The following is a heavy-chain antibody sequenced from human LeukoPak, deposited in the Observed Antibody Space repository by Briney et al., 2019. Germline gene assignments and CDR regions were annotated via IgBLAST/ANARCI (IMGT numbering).Heavy chain of an antibody. CDR1: GGSISSYY. J-gene: IGHJ4*02. Sequence: SETLSLTCTVSGGSISSYYWSWLRQPPGQGLEWIGYIFYSGSTNYNPSLKSRVTISVDTSKNQVSLKLRSVTAADTAVYYCARTIPSFDDWGEGTLVTVSS. CDR3: ARTIPSFDD. V-gene: IGHV4-59*08. D-gene: IGHD5-24*01. CDR2: IFYSGST.